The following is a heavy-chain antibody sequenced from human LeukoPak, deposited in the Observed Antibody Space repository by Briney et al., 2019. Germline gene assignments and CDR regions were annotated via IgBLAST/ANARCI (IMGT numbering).Heavy chain of an antibody. CDR3: ARDRARYSANYYDSFDI. J-gene: IGHJ3*02. Sequence: PGGSPRLSCAASGFIFSGYSMNWVRQAPGKGLEWVSYISSSSGTIFYADSVKGRFTISRDNAKNSLYLQMNSLRDEDTAVYYCARDRARYSANYYDSFDIWGQGTMVTVSS. CDR2: ISSSSGTI. V-gene: IGHV3-48*02. D-gene: IGHD1-26*01. CDR1: GFIFSGYS.